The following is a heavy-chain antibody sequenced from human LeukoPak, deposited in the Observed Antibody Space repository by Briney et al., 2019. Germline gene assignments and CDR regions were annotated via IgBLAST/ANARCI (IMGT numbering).Heavy chain of an antibody. J-gene: IGHJ5*02. V-gene: IGHV1-2*02. Sequence: ASVKVSCTAPGYAVTSCGFSWVRQAPGQGNEWMGLSKPNSGGTNYAQKFQSRVTMTRDTSISTAYMELSRLRSDDTAVYYCARVREWERQHPGSAWFDPWGQGTLVTASS. D-gene: IGHD1-26*01. CDR3: ARVREWERQHPGSAWFDP. CDR2: SKPNSGGT. CDR1: GYAVTSCG.